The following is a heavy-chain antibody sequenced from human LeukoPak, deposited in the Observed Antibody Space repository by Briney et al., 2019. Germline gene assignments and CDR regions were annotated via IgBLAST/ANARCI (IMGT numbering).Heavy chain of an antibody. D-gene: IGHD2-21*01. CDR2: VYYSGST. V-gene: IGHV4-59*12. J-gene: IGHJ4*02. CDR3: ARDHSLGFDY. CDR1: GGSISGYY. Sequence: SETLSLTCTVSGGSISGYYWSWIRQPPGKGLEWIGSVYYSGSTYYNPSLKSRVTVSVDTSKNQFSLKLRSVTAADTAVYYCARDHSLGFDYWGQGTLVTVSS.